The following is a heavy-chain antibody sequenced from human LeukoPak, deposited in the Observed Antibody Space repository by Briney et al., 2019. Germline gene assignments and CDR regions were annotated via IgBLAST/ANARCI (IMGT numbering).Heavy chain of an antibody. D-gene: IGHD2/OR15-2a*01. J-gene: IGHJ5*02. Sequence: GESLQISCKASGHTFTSHFIAWVRQLPGKGLEWMGIIYLGDSDTTYSPSFQGQVTISRDNAKNSLYLQMNSLRAEDTALYYCANIQQPWGQGTLVTVSS. CDR2: IYLGDSDT. CDR1: GHTFTSHF. CDR3: ANIQQP. V-gene: IGHV5-51*01.